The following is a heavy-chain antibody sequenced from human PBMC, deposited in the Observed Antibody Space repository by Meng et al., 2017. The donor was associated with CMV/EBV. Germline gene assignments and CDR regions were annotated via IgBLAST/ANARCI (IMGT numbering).Heavy chain of an antibody. Sequence: GESLKISCAASGFTFSSYWMSWVRQAPGKGLEWVANIKQDGSEKYYVDSVKGRFTISRDNAKNSLYLQMNSLRAEDTAVYYCARDVGGAEAYFDYWGQGTLVTVSS. D-gene: IGHD1-26*01. J-gene: IGHJ4*02. V-gene: IGHV3-7*01. CDR1: GFTFSSYW. CDR3: ARDVGGAEAYFDY. CDR2: IKQDGSEK.